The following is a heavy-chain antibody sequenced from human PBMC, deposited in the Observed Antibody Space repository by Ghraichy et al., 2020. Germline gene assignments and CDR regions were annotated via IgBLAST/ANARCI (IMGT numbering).Heavy chain of an antibody. Sequence: ASVKVSCKTSGYTFASYAMHWVRQAPGQRLEWIGWINAGNGYTKSSQIFQGRVTITRDTSASTAYMEMSSLRSEDTAVYYCARSRGHMTIFGVVGENWFDPWGQGTLVTVSS. CDR1: GYTFASYA. V-gene: IGHV1-3*01. CDR3: ARSRGHMTIFGVVGENWFDP. D-gene: IGHD3-3*01. CDR2: INAGNGYT. J-gene: IGHJ5*02.